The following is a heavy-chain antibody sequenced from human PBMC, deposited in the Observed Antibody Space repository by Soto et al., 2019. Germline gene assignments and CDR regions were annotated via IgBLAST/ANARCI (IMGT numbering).Heavy chain of an antibody. Sequence: QVQLVQSGAEVRKPGSSVQVSCKASGGTFYTYTFSWVRQAPGQGLEWMGSITPIYPTTNYAEKSQGRLTVTADGSTNTAYMQLNSLTSEDTAVDYCARIPRYSLPTSDDLDSWGQETLGTVSS. D-gene: IGHD5-18*01. CDR3: ARIPRYSLPTSDDLDS. CDR2: ITPIYPTT. V-gene: IGHV1-69*15. CDR1: GGTFYTYT. J-gene: IGHJ4*02.